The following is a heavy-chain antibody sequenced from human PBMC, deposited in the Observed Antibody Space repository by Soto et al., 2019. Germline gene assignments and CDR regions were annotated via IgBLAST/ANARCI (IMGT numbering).Heavy chain of an antibody. V-gene: IGHV5-51*01. J-gene: IGHJ6*02. D-gene: IGHD2-15*01. CDR3: ARGRDGHKLFYYYYGMDV. Sequence: PGESLKISCKGSGYSFISYWIGWVRQMPGKGLEWMGIIYPGDSDTRYSPSFQGQVTISADESISTVYLQWSSLKASDTAMYYCARGRDGHKLFYYYYGMDVWGQGTTVTVSS. CDR2: IYPGDSDT. CDR1: GYSFISYW.